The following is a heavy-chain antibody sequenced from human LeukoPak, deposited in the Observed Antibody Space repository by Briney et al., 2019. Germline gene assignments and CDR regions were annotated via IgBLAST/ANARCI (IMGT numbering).Heavy chain of an antibody. Sequence: SETLSLTCTVSGGSISSYYWSWIRQPPGKGLEWIGYIYYSGSTNYNPSLKSRVTISVDTSKNQFSLKLSSVTAADTAVYYCARANVVVTAPPHWYFDLWGRGTLVTVSS. V-gene: IGHV4-59*01. D-gene: IGHD2-21*02. CDR1: GGSISSYY. CDR3: ARANVVVTAPPHWYFDL. J-gene: IGHJ2*01. CDR2: IYYSGST.